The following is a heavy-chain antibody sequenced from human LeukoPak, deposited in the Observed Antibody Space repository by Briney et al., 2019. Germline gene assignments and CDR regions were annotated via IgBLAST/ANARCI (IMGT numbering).Heavy chain of an antibody. J-gene: IGHJ4*02. CDR2: IYSGGST. V-gene: IGHV3-66*01. D-gene: IGHD3-22*01. Sequence: GGSLRLSCAAPGFTVSSNYMSWVRQAPGKGLEWVSVIYSGGSTYYADSVKGRFTISRDNSKNTLYLQMNSLRAEDTAVYYCARADYYDSSGYYRGVDYWGQGTLVTVSS. CDR1: GFTVSSNY. CDR3: ARADYYDSSGYYRGVDY.